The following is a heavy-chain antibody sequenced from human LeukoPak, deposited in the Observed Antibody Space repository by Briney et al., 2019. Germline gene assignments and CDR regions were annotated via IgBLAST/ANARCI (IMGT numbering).Heavy chain of an antibody. J-gene: IGHJ5*02. Sequence: SETLSLTCTVSGGSISSYYWSWIRQPPGNGLEWSGYIYYSGSTSYSPSLKSRVTISVDTSKTQFSLKLNSVTAADTAVYYCARLQYCSGTSCYWFDPWGQGTLVTVSS. V-gene: IGHV4-59*01. CDR3: ARLQYCSGTSCYWFDP. CDR1: GGSISSYY. D-gene: IGHD2-2*01. CDR2: IYYSGST.